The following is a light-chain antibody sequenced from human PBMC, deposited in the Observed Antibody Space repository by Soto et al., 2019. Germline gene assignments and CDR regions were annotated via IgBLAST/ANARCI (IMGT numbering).Light chain of an antibody. Sequence: EIVLTQSPGTLSLSPGERATLSCRASQSFDAKYLAWYRQIPGQTPRLLMYGASIRAPGIPDRFSGSGSGTDFTLTISKLEPEDFAVYSCQPYSGSSRAFGPGTKVEIK. J-gene: IGKJ1*01. CDR3: QPYSGSSRA. CDR2: GAS. CDR1: QSFDAKY. V-gene: IGKV3-20*01.